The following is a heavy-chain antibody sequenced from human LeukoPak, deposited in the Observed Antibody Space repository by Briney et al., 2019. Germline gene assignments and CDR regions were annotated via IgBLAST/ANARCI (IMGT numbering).Heavy chain of an antibody. V-gene: IGHV4-34*01. D-gene: IGHD3-10*01. CDR1: GGSLSGYY. CDR2: INHSGST. Sequence: SETLSLTCAVYGGSLSGYYWSLIRQPQGKGLEWIGEINHSGSTNYNPSLKSRVTISIDTSKNQFSLKLSSVTAADTAVYYCARGDPYYHGSGSYSPYYFDYWGQGTLVTVSS. CDR3: ARGDPYYHGSGSYSPYYFDY. J-gene: IGHJ4*02.